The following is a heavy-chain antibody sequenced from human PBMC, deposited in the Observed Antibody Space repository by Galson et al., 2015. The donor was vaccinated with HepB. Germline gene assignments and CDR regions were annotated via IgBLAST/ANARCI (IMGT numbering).Heavy chain of an antibody. CDR1: GYTFTSYG. CDR2: ISAYNGNT. CDR3: ARVGIAVADDYNYYYMDV. J-gene: IGHJ6*03. D-gene: IGHD6-19*01. V-gene: IGHV1-18*01. Sequence: SVKVSCKASGYTFTSYGISWVRQAPGQGLEWMGWISAYNGNTNYAQKLQGRVTMTTDTSTSTAYMELRSLRSDDTAVYYCARVGIAVADDYNYYYMDVWGKGTTVTVSS.